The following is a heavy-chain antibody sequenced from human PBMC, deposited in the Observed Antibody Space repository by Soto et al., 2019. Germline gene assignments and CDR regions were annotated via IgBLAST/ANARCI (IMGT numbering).Heavy chain of an antibody. D-gene: IGHD5-18*01. V-gene: IGHV4-59*01. J-gene: IGHJ3*02. CDR1: GGSFSSSY. CDR2: ISYSGST. CDR3: ARRYGYGTFDI. Sequence: PSETLSLTCTVSGGSFSSSYWSWIRQPPGKGLEWIGYISYSGSTNSSPSLKSRVTISVDTSKNQFSLKLSSVTAADTAVYFCARRYGYGTFDIWGQGTMVTVSS.